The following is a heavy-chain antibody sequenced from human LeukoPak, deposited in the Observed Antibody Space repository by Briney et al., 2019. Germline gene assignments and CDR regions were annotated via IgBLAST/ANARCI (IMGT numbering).Heavy chain of an antibody. CDR1: GDSVSINSAA. D-gene: IGHD6-6*01. V-gene: IGHV6-1*01. CDR3: ARNEIEYSSSSSPFDP. CDR2: TYYRSKWYN. Sequence: SQTLSLTCAISGDSVSINSAAWNWIRQSPSRGLEWLGRTYYRSKWYNDYAVSVKSRITINPDTSKNQFSLQLNSVTPEDTAVYYCARNEIEYSSSSSPFDPWGQGTLVTVSS. J-gene: IGHJ5*02.